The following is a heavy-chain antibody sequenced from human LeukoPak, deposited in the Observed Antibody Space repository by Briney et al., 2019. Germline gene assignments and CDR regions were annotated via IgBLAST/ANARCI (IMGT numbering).Heavy chain of an antibody. CDR3: ARASIAAAGIDY. V-gene: IGHV4-38-2*01. D-gene: IGHD6-13*01. CDR1: GYSISSGYY. J-gene: IGHJ4*02. CDR2: IYYRGST. Sequence: SETLSLTCAVSGYSISSGYYWGWIRQPPGKGLEWIGYIYYRGSTNYNPSLKSRVTISVDTSKNQFSLKLSSVTAADTAVYYCARASIAAAGIDYWGQGTLVTVSS.